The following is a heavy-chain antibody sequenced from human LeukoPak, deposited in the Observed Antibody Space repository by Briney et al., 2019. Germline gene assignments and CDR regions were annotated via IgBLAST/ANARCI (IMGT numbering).Heavy chain of an antibody. CDR2: IIPIFGTA. J-gene: IGHJ6*02. CDR3: ATPQFMRHCSSTSCTPYDYYYGMDV. Sequence: ASVKVSCKASGGTFISYAISWVRQAPGQGLEWMGGIIPIFGTANYAQKFQGRVTITADESTSTAYMELSSLRSEDTAVYYCATPQFMRHCSSTSCTPYDYYYGMDVWGQGTTVTVSS. CDR1: GGTFISYA. V-gene: IGHV1-69*13. D-gene: IGHD2-2*01.